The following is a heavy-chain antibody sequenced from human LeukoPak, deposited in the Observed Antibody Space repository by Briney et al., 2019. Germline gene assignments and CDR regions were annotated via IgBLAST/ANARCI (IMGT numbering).Heavy chain of an antibody. CDR1: GGSISSSSYY. V-gene: IGHV4-39*07. CDR3: AREHIVATIEGSWFDP. D-gene: IGHD5-12*01. J-gene: IGHJ5*02. Sequence: SETLSLTCTVSGGSISSSSYYWGWIRQPPGKGLEWIGSIYYSGSTYYNPSLNSRVTISVDTTKNQFSLKLTSVTAADTAVYYCAREHIVATIEGSWFDPWGQGTLVTVSS. CDR2: IYYSGST.